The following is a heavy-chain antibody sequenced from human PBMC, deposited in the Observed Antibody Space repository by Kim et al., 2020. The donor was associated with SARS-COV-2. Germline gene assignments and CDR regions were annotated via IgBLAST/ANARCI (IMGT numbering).Heavy chain of an antibody. V-gene: IGHV3-23*01. CDR3: VSSLYSGRLWD. Sequence: GGSLRLSCAASGFTFSTYAMSWVRQAPGKGLEWVSTISGSGGSTDYTDSVKGRFTISRDNSKNTLYLQMKSLRAEDTAVYYCVSSLYSGRLWDWGQGTLVTVSS. CDR2: ISGSGGST. J-gene: IGHJ4*02. CDR1: GFTFSTYA. D-gene: IGHD1-26*01.